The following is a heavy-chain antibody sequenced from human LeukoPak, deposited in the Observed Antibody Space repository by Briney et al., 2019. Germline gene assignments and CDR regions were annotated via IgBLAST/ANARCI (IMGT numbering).Heavy chain of an antibody. J-gene: IGHJ6*02. Sequence: PSETLSLTCIVSGGSIGNYYWNWIRQPPGKGLEWIGYTSYSGNTIYNPSLKSRVTISIDPFKNQLSLKVTSVTAADTAVYYCARDHGYFGMDVWGRGTTVAISS. CDR3: ARDHGYFGMDV. V-gene: IGHV4-59*01. CDR2: TSYSGNT. CDR1: GGSIGNYY.